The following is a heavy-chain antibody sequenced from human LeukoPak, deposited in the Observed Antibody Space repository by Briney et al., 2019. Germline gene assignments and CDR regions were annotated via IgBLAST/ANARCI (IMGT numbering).Heavy chain of an antibody. CDR2: IDWDDDE. J-gene: IGHJ4*02. CDR1: GFSLSASGMC. CDR3: TRFRSRGYIDY. Sequence: SGPALVKPTQTLTLTCAFSGFSLSASGMCVSWIRQPPGKALEWLARIDWDDDEYYSPSLKTRLTISKDTSKNQVVLTMTNMDPVDTATYYCTRFRSRGYIDYWGQGTLVTASS. V-gene: IGHV2-70*11.